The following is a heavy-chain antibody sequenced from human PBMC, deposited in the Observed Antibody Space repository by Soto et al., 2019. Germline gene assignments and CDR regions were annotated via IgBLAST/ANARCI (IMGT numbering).Heavy chain of an antibody. CDR1: GGSISSGDYY. D-gene: IGHD3-22*01. V-gene: IGHV4-30-4*01. CDR3: ARTGYDSSGYYSVY. CDR2: IYYSGST. J-gene: IGHJ4*02. Sequence: PSETLSLTCTVSGGSISSGDYYWSWIRQPPGKGLDGIGYIYYSGSTYYNPSLKSRVTISVDTSKNQFSLKLSSVTAADTAVYYCARTGYDSSGYYSVYWGQGTLVTVSS.